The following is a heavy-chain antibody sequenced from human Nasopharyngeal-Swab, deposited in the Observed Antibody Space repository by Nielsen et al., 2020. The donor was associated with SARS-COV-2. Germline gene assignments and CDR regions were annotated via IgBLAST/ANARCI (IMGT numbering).Heavy chain of an antibody. CDR2: ITVSADAT. CDR1: GFTFNSYV. CDR3: ARDRGIAVAGTHYYYGMDV. J-gene: IGHJ6*02. D-gene: IGHD6-19*01. Sequence: GESLKISCAASGFTFNSYVMIWVRQAPGEGLEWVSYITVSADATNYADSVKGRFTISRDNSKNTLYLQMNSLRAEDTAVYYCARDRGIAVAGTHYYYGMDVWGQGTTVTVSS. V-gene: IGHV3-23*01.